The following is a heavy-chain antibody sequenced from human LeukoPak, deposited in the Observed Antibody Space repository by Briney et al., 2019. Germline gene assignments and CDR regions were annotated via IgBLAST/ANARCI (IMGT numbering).Heavy chain of an antibody. D-gene: IGHD4-17*01. CDR2: ISSSSSYI. Sequence: GGSLRLSCAASGFTFSSYSMNWVRQAPGKGLEWVSSISSSSSYIYYADSVKGRFTISRDNAKNSLYLQMNSLRAEDTAVYYCARETTVTTLSLYYYYYMDVWGKGTTVTVSS. CDR1: GFTFSSYS. J-gene: IGHJ6*03. V-gene: IGHV3-21*01. CDR3: ARETTVTTLSLYYYYYMDV.